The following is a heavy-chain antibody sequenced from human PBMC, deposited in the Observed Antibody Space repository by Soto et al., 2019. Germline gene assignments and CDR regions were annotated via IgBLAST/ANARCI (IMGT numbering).Heavy chain of an antibody. CDR1: GYTFTSYG. CDR3: ARNIRFLEWINWFDP. CDR2: ISAYNGNT. Sequence: ASVKVSCKASGYTFTSYGISWVRQAPGQGLEWMGWISAYNGNTNYAQKLQGRVTMTTDTSTSTAYMELRSLRSDDTAVYYCARNIRFLEWINWFDPWGQGTLVTVSS. V-gene: IGHV1-18*01. J-gene: IGHJ5*02. D-gene: IGHD3-3*01.